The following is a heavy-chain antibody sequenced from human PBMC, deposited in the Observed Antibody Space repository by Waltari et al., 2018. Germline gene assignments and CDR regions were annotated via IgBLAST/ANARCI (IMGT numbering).Heavy chain of an antibody. D-gene: IGHD6-19*01. CDR2: ISSSGSTI. CDR3: AREGQWLPNWFDP. V-gene: IGHV3-48*03. CDR1: GFTFSSYE. Sequence: EVQLVESGGGLVQPGGSLRLSCAASGFTFSSYEMNWVRQAPGKGREWVSYISSSGSTIYYADSGKGRFTISRDNAKNSLYLQMNSLRAEDTAVYYCAREGQWLPNWFDPWGQGTLVTVSS. J-gene: IGHJ5*02.